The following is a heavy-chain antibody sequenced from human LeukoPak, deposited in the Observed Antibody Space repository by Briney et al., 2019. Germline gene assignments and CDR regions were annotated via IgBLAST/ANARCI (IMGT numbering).Heavy chain of an antibody. D-gene: IGHD5-18*01. CDR2: IYYSGST. J-gene: IGHJ6*03. CDR1: GGSISSYY. Sequence: PSETLSLTCTVSGGSISSYYWSWIQQPPGKGLEWIGYIYYSGSTNYNPSLKSRVTISVDTSKNQFSLKLSYVTAADTAVYYCARANVDTAISLALGPATYYMDVWGKGTTVTVSS. V-gene: IGHV4-59*01. CDR3: ARANVDTAISLALGPATYYMDV.